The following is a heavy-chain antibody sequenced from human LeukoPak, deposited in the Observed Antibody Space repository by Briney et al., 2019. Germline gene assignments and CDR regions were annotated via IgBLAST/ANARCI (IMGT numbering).Heavy chain of an antibody. CDR1: GGSISSSGYY. CDR2: NYYSGST. CDR3: TRPHNYYDSGGYYPGAFDI. V-gene: IGHV4-39*01. J-gene: IGHJ3*02. D-gene: IGHD3-22*01. Sequence: PSETLSLTCTVSGGSISSSGYYWVWLRQPPGKELVWIRSNYYSGSTYYNPSHKSRVTISVNTSNNQFPLKLSSVTAADTAVYYCTRPHNYYDSGGYYPGAFDIWGQGTMVTVSS.